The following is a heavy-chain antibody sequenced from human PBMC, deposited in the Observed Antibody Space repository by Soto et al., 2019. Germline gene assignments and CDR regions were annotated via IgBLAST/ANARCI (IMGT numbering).Heavy chain of an antibody. CDR2: INSDGSST. J-gene: IGHJ4*02. CDR1: GSTFSTSW. CDR3: ARDFEY. Sequence: EVQLVESGGGLVQPGGPWRLSCEAPGSTFSTSWMTWVRKAPGKGLLWVSGINSDGSSTNYGDPVKGRVTISRDSAKNMLYLQMNSLRAEDTAVYYCARDFEYWGQGTLVTVSS. V-gene: IGHV3-74*01.